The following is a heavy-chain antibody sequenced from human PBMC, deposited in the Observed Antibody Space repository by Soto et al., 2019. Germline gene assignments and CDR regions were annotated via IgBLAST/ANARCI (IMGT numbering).Heavy chain of an antibody. Sequence: SETLSLTCTVSCASISGYCWSWIRKSAWEGLEWVGRIYATGTTGYSPSLKSRVMMSVDKSKKQFSPKLRYVTAADTAVYYCVRDGTKTLRDWFDPWGQAISVTVS. CDR2: IYATGTT. V-gene: IGHV4-4*07. CDR3: VRDGTKTLRDWFDP. CDR1: CASISGYC. J-gene: IGHJ5*02. D-gene: IGHD1-1*01.